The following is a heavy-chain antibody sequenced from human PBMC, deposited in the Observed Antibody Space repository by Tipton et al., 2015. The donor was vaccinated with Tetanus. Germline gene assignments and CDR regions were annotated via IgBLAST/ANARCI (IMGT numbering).Heavy chain of an antibody. D-gene: IGHD3-16*01. CDR3: ARDQGGGRVARLNWFGP. Sequence: LRLSCAVSGGSISSGGYFWNWIRHRPGKGLEWIGYIYYSGSTFYNPSLKSRVTISVDTSNNQFSLRLSSVTAADTAVYYCARDQGGGRVARLNWFGPWGQGTLVTVSS. CDR2: IYYSGST. V-gene: IGHV4-31*11. CDR1: GGSISSGGYF. J-gene: IGHJ5*02.